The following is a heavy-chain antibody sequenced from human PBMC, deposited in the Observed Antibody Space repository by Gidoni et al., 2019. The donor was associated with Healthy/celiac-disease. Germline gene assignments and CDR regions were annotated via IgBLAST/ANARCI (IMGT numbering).Heavy chain of an antibody. J-gene: IGHJ4*02. CDR1: GFTFSSYA. CDR2: ISGSGGST. CDR3: AKSRLLWDYFDY. Sequence: EVQLLESGGGLVQPGGSRGLSCAASGFTFSSYAMSRVRQAPGKGLEWVSAISGSGGSTYYADSVKGRFTISRDNSKNTLYLQMNSLRAEDTAVYYCAKSRLLWDYFDYWGQGTLVTVSS. D-gene: IGHD2-2*01. V-gene: IGHV3-23*01.